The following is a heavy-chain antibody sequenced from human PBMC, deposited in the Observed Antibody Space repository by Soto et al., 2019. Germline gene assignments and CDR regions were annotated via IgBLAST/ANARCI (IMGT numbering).Heavy chain of an antibody. CDR2: IWYDGSNK. Sequence: QVQLVESGGGVVQPGRSLRLSCAASGFTFSSYGMHWVRQAPGKGLEWVAVIWYDGSNKYYADSVKGRFTISRDNSKNTLYLQINSLRAEDTAVYYCAREFSSGWYRYGMDVWGQGTTVTVSS. J-gene: IGHJ6*02. D-gene: IGHD6-19*01. CDR1: GFTFSSYG. CDR3: AREFSSGWYRYGMDV. V-gene: IGHV3-33*01.